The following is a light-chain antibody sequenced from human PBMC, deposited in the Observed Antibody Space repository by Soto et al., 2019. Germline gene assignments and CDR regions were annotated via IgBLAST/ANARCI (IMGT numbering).Light chain of an antibody. CDR2: EGS. CDR1: SSDVGSYKF. J-gene: IGLJ2*01. Sequence: QSVLTQPASVSGSPGQSITISCTGTSSDVGSYKFVSWYQQHPGKAPKLMIYEGSKRPSGVSNRFSGSKSGNTASLTISGLQAEDEADYYCCSYAGSSPVVFGGGTKLTVL. V-gene: IGLV2-23*01. CDR3: CSYAGSSPVV.